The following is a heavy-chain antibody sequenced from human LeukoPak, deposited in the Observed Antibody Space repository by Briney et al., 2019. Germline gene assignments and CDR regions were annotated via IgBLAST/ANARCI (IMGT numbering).Heavy chain of an antibody. CDR2: ISTDGSQ. CDR3: VKNDGNIWQPHS. CDR1: GFTFSNFV. Sequence: GSLRLSCSTSGFTFSNFVMQWVRQTPGKGLEYVSVISTDGSQYYPDSVKGRFTIFRDNSKNTLYLQMNSLRPEDTAIYYCVKNDGNIWQPHSWGQGTLVTVSS. J-gene: IGHJ4*02. V-gene: IGHV3-64D*06.